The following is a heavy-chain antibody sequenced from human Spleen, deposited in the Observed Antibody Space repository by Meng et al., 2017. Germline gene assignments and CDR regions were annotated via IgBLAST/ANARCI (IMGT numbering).Heavy chain of an antibody. CDR2: IGGRPKSYAA. V-gene: IGHV3-73*01. CDR1: GVSFSDSD. J-gene: IGHJ3*02. D-gene: IGHD6-19*01. Sequence: GESLKISCAVSGVSFSDSDIHWVRQASGKGLEWVGRIGGRPKSYAAAYAVPVRGRFTISRDDSRNTAYLRMNSLKTEDSAVYYCTIYIRGHIWGQGTMVTVSS. CDR3: TIYIRGHI.